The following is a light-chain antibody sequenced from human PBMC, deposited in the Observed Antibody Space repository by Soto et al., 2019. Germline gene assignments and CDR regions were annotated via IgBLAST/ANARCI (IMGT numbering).Light chain of an antibody. CDR3: QQYGSSPTYT. Sequence: EIVLTQSPGTLSLSPGERATLSCRASQSVSSSYLAWYQQKPGQAPRLLIYGASSRATGIPDRFSGSGSGTDFTLTIRRLEPEEFAVYYCQQYGSSPTYTFGQGTKLEIK. CDR2: GAS. CDR1: QSVSSSY. V-gene: IGKV3-20*01. J-gene: IGKJ2*01.